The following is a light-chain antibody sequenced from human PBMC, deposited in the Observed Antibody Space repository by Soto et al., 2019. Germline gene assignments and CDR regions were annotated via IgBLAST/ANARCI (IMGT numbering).Light chain of an antibody. CDR3: QHYGSSWVT. CDR1: QSVSSSY. CDR2: GAS. V-gene: IGKV3-20*01. Sequence: EIVLTQSPGTLSLSPGERATLSCRASQSVSSSYLAWYQQKPGQAPRLLIYGASSRATGIPDRFSGSGSGTDFTLTISRLEPEDFAVYYWQHYGSSWVTFGQGTKLEIK. J-gene: IGKJ2*01.